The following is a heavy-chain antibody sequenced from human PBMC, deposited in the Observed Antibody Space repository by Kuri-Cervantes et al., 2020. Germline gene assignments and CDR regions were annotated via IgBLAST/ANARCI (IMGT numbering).Heavy chain of an antibody. CDR2: IYYSGST. V-gene: IGHV4-59*12. J-gene: IGHJ4*02. D-gene: IGHD3-16*02. CDR1: GGSISSYY. Sequence: SETLSLTCTVSGGSISSYYWSWIRQPPGKGLEWIGYIYYSGSTNYNPSLKSRVTISVDTSKNHFSLKLSSVTAADTAVYYCARVSYDKIWGTYRHFDFLGQGTLVTVSS. CDR3: ARVSYDKIWGTYRHFDF.